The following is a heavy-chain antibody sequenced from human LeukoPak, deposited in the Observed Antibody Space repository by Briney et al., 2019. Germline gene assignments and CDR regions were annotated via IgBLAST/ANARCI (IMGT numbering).Heavy chain of an antibody. J-gene: IGHJ4*02. V-gene: IGHV4-39*01. CDR2: IYYSGST. D-gene: IGHD5-12*01. Sequence: PETLSLTCTVSGGSISSSSYYWGWIRQPPGKGLEWIGNIYYSGSTYYNPSLKSRVTISVETSKNQFSLKVSSVTAADTAVYFCARLSGPIDSWGQGTLVTVSS. CDR3: ARLSGPIDS. CDR1: GGSISSSSYY.